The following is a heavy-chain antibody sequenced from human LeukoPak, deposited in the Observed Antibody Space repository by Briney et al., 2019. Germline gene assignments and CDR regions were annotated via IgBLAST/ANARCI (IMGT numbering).Heavy chain of an antibody. CDR1: GFTVSSNY. D-gene: IGHD3-3*01. Sequence: QAGGSLRLSCAASGFTVSSNYMTWVRQAPGKGLEWVSGISGSGGSAYYADSVKGRFTISRDNSKSTLYLQMNSLRAEDTAVYYCAKSRYEFWHGYYHYYGMDVWGQGTTVTVSS. CDR2: ISGSGGSA. CDR3: AKSRYEFWHGYYHYYGMDV. V-gene: IGHV3-23*01. J-gene: IGHJ6*02.